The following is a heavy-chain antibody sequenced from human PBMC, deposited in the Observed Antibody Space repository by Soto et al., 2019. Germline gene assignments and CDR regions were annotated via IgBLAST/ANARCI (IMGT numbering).Heavy chain of an antibody. CDR2: ISYDGSNK. J-gene: IGHJ4*02. D-gene: IGHD3-3*01. V-gene: IGHV3-30-3*01. CDR3: ARDNYDFWSGTFDY. CDR1: GFTFSSYA. Sequence: PGGSLRLSCAASGFTFSSYAMHWVRQAPGKGLEWVAVISYDGSNKYYADSVKGRFTISRDNSKNTLYLQMNSLRAEDTAVYYCARDNYDFWSGTFDYWGQGTLVTVYS.